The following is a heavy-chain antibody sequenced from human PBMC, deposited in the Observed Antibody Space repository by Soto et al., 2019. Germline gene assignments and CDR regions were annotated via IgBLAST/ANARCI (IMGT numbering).Heavy chain of an antibody. D-gene: IGHD6-25*01. CDR2: IWYDGSNK. V-gene: IGHV3-33*01. CDR1: GFTFSSYG. CDR3: ARGADTD. Sequence: QVQLVESGGGVVQPGRSLRLSCAASGFTFSSYGMHWVRQAPGKGLEWVAVIWYDGSNKYYADSVKGRFTISRDNSKNTLYLQMNSRRAEETAVYYCARGADTDWGQGTLVTVAS. J-gene: IGHJ4*02.